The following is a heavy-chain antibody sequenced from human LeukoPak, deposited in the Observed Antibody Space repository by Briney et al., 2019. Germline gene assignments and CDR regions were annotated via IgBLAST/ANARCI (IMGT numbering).Heavy chain of an antibody. D-gene: IGHD6-13*01. CDR1: GGSISSGGYY. Sequence: SETLSLTCTVSGGSISSGGYYWSWIRQHPGKGLEWIGYIYYSGSTNYNPSLKSRVTISVDTSKNQFSLKLSSVTAADTAVYYCARAYSSSWYYHNIDYWGQGTLVTVSS. J-gene: IGHJ4*02. CDR3: ARAYSSSWYYHNIDY. V-gene: IGHV4-61*08. CDR2: IYYSGST.